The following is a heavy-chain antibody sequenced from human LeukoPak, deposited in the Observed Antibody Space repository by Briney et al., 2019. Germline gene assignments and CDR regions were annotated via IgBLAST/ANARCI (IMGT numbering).Heavy chain of an antibody. Sequence: SETLSLTCTVSWGSVSSGRYYWRWIRQPPGKGLEWIGYIYYSASTNYNPSLKSRVTISVDTSKNPFSLKLSSVTAADTAVYYCVAVVTPFGYFDLWGRGTLVTVSS. CDR3: VAVVTPFGYFDL. CDR2: IYYSAST. CDR1: WGSVSSGRYY. V-gene: IGHV4-61*01. J-gene: IGHJ2*01. D-gene: IGHD4-23*01.